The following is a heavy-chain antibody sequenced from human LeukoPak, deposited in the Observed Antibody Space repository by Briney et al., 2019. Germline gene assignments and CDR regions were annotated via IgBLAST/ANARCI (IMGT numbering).Heavy chain of an antibody. V-gene: IGHV3-53*01. Sequence: PGGSLRLSCAASGFTVSSNYMSWVRQAPGKGLEWVSVIYSGGSTYYADSVKGRFTISRDNSKNTLYLQMNSLRAEDTAVYYCARGYDILTGYYFDYWGQGTWSPSPQ. J-gene: IGHJ4*02. CDR2: IYSGGST. D-gene: IGHD3-9*01. CDR1: GFTVSSNY. CDR3: ARGYDILTGYYFDY.